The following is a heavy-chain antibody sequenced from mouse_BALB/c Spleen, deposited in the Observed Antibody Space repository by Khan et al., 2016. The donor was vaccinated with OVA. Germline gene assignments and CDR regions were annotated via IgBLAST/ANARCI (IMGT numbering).Heavy chain of an antibody. CDR2: IDPANGDT. Sequence: VQLQQSGAELVKPGASVKLSCTASGFNINDTCLHWVKQRPEQGLEWIGRIDPANGDTKYDPKFQAKATITADTPSNIAYLQLSILTSEDTAVYYCARSNSLWPRDYWGQGTSVTVSS. CDR3: ARSNSLWPRDY. CDR1: GFNINDTC. D-gene: IGHD1-1*01. J-gene: IGHJ4*01. V-gene: IGHV14-3*02.